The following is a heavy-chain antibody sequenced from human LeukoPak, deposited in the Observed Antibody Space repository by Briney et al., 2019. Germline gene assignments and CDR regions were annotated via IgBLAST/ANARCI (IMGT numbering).Heavy chain of an antibody. J-gene: IGHJ4*02. CDR1: GGSINSYY. CDR2: MYSSGST. CDR3: ARAGYSYGTGYYFDY. Sequence: SETLSLTCTVSGGSINSYYWSWIRQPAGKGLEWIGRMYSSGSTNYNPSLKSRVSMSVDTSKNQFSLKLSSVTAADAAVYYCARAGYSYGTGYYFDYWGQGALVTVSS. D-gene: IGHD5-18*01. V-gene: IGHV4-4*07.